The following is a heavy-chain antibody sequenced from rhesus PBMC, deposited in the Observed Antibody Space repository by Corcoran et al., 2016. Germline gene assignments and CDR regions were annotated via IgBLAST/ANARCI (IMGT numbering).Heavy chain of an antibody. CDR3: ASIAGTTGFVVFDY. CDR1: GGSISDDYY. Sequence: QVQLQESGPGLVKPSETLSLTCAVSGGSISDDYYWSWIRQPPGKGLEWIGYIYGSGGGTNYNPSPKNRVTISIDTSKNQFSLKLSSVTAADTAVYYCASIAGTTGFVVFDYWGQGVLVTVSS. V-gene: IGHV4-106*01. D-gene: IGHD1-20*01. CDR2: IYGSGGGT. J-gene: IGHJ4*01.